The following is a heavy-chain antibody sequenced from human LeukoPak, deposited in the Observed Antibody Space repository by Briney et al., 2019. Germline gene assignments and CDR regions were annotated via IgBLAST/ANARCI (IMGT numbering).Heavy chain of an antibody. CDR2: IYYSGST. CDR3: ARVHYYDSSGMVY. CDR1: GGSISSYY. Sequence: PSETLSLTCTVSGGSISSYYWSWIRQPPGKGLEWSGYIYYSGSTNYNPSLKSRVTISVDTSKNQFSLKLSSVTAADTAMYYCARVHYYDSSGMVYWGQGTLVTVSS. V-gene: IGHV4-59*01. J-gene: IGHJ4*02. D-gene: IGHD3-22*01.